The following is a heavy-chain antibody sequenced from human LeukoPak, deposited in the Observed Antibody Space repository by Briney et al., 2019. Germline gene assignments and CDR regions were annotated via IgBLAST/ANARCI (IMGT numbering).Heavy chain of an antibody. CDR3: ARGSPLGYFQH. CDR2: IYTSEST. D-gene: IGHD6-13*01. V-gene: IGHV4-61*02. CDR1: GGSIISGIYY. J-gene: IGHJ1*01. Sequence: SETLSLTCSVSGGSIISGIYYWNWIRQPAGKGLEWIGRIYTSESTKYNPSLKSRVTMSVDTSKNQFSLKLSSVTAADTAVYYCARGSPLGYFQHWGQGTLVTVSS.